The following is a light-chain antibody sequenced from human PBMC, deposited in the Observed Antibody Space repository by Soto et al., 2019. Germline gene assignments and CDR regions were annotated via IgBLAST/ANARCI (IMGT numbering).Light chain of an antibody. Sequence: QSALTQPASVSGSPGQSITISCTGTSSDVGAYDYVSWFQQHPDKAPKLIISVVSNRPSGVSNRFSGSKSGNTASLTISGLQAEDEADYYRSLYTSSDTPYVFGTGTKVTVL. CDR1: SSDVGAYDY. CDR2: VVS. V-gene: IGLV2-14*01. CDR3: SLYTSSDTPYV. J-gene: IGLJ1*01.